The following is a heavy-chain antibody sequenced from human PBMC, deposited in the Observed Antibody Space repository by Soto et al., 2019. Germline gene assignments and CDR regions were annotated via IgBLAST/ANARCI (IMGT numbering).Heavy chain of an antibody. D-gene: IGHD5-18*01. V-gene: IGHV3-30*03. CDR2: ISHDGSGE. CDR3: AFPQYNYGPFDY. CDR1: GFTFSSYD. Sequence: QVQLVESGGGVVQPGRSLRLSCAASGFTFSSYDMHWVRQAPGKGLEWVTFISHDGSGEDYADSVKGRFTISRDNSKSTVYLQMNSLRAEDTGIYYCAFPQYNYGPFDYWGQGTLATVSS. J-gene: IGHJ4*02.